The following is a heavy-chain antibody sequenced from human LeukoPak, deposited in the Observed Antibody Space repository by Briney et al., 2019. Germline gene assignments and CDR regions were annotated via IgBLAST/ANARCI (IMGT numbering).Heavy chain of an antibody. Sequence: SETLSLTCTVSGGAITNYYWSWIRQPPGKGLEWIGYMYYSGSTNFNPSLKSRVTMSVDTSKNQFSLQLSSVTAADTAMYYCATGDTYLDYWGQGTLVTVSS. J-gene: IGHJ4*02. CDR3: ATGDTYLDY. CDR1: GGAITNYY. V-gene: IGHV4-59*08. D-gene: IGHD1-1*01. CDR2: MYYSGST.